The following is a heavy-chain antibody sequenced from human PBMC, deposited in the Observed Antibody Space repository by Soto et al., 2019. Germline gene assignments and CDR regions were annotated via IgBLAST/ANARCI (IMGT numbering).Heavy chain of an antibody. V-gene: IGHV4-39*01. CDR1: GGSISSSSYY. CDR3: AIRITMVRGVILNDY. J-gene: IGHJ4*02. Sequence: SETLSLTCTVSGGSISSSSYYWGWIRQPPGKGLEWIGSIYYSGSTYYNPSLKSRVTISVDTSKNQFSLKLGSVTAADTAVYYCAIRITMVRGVILNDYWGQGTLVTVSS. CDR2: IYYSGST. D-gene: IGHD3-10*01.